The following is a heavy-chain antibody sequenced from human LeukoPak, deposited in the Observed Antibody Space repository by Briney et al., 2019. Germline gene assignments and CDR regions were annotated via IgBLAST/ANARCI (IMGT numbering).Heavy chain of an antibody. Sequence: GGSLRLSCAASGFTFRNYAMSWVRQAPGKGLEWVSAISGSGGSTYYADSVKGRFTISRDNSKNTLYLQMNSLRAEDTAVYYCAKDPSLYYDYVWGSYAHGAFDIWGQGTMVTVSS. J-gene: IGHJ3*02. CDR1: GFTFRNYA. V-gene: IGHV3-23*01. D-gene: IGHD3-16*01. CDR2: ISGSGGST. CDR3: AKDPSLYYDYVWGSYAHGAFDI.